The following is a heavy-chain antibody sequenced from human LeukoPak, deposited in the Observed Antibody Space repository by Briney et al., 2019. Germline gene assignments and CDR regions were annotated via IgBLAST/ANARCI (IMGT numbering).Heavy chain of an antibody. CDR1: GGSISNYY. J-gene: IGHJ6*03. CDR3: ARCPKGVYYYYMDV. V-gene: IGHV4-59*01. Sequence: SETLSLTCTVSGGSISNYYWSWIRQPPGKGLEWIGYTSYSGNTDYNPSLKSRVIISVDTSKNQFSLKLTSVTAADTAVYYCARCPKGVYYYYMDVWGQGTTVTVSS. CDR2: TSYSGNT.